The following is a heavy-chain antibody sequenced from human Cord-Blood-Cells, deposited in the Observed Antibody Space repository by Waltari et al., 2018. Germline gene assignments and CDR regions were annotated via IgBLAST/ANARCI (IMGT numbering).Heavy chain of an antibody. Sequence: QVQLQESGPGLVKPSETLSLTCTVSGGSISSYYCSWIRQPPGKGLEWIGYIYYSGSTNYNPSLKSRVTISVDTSKNQFSLKLSSVTAADTAVYYCARHEGSYDFWSGYDYWGQGTLVTVSS. CDR3: ARHEGSYDFWSGYDY. D-gene: IGHD3-3*01. CDR2: IYYSGST. CDR1: GGSISSYY. J-gene: IGHJ4*02. V-gene: IGHV4-59*08.